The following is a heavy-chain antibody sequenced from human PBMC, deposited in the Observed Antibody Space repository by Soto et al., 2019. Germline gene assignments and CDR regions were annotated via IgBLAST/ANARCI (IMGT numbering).Heavy chain of an antibody. V-gene: IGHV4-59*08. Sequence: SETLSLTCTVSGGSISSYYWSWMRQPPGKGLEWIGYIYSSGSTDYNPSLKSRVTISVDTSKNHFSLSLGSVTAADTAVYYCARHYRGPDHYRDYDHSSFDYWGQGTLVTVSS. CDR3: ARHYRGPDHYRDYDHSSFDY. CDR2: IYSSGST. D-gene: IGHD5-12*01. CDR1: GGSISSYY. J-gene: IGHJ4*02.